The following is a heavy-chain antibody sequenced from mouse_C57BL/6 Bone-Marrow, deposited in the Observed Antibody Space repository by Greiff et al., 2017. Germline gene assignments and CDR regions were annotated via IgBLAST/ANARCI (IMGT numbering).Heavy chain of an antibody. J-gene: IGHJ3*01. Sequence: EVMLVESGGGLVQPGGSMKLSCVASGFTFSNYWMNWVRQSPEKGLEWVAQIRLKSDNYATHYAESVKGRFTISRDDSKRSVYLQMNNLRAEDTGIYYCTADGWFAYWGQGTLVTVSA. D-gene: IGHD2-3*01. CDR1: GFTFSNYW. V-gene: IGHV6-3*01. CDR3: TADGWFAY. CDR2: IRLKSDNYAT.